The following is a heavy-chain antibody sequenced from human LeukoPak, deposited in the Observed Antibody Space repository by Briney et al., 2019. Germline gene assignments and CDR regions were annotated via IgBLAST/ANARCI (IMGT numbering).Heavy chain of an antibody. J-gene: IGHJ4*02. CDR3: AREDSSGWYVFDY. V-gene: IGHV1-46*01. CDR2: INPSGGST. Sequence: APVKVSCKASGYTFTSYYMHWVRQAPGQGLEWVGIINPSGGSTSYAQKFQGRVTMTRDTSTSTVYMELSSLRSEDTAVYYCAREDSSGWYVFDYWGQGTLVTVSS. D-gene: IGHD6-19*01. CDR1: GYTFTSYY.